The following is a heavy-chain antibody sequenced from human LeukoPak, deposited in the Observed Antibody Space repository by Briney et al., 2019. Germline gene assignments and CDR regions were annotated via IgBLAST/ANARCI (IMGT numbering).Heavy chain of an antibody. CDR2: IIPILGIA. CDR1: GGTFSSYT. J-gene: IGHJ5*02. Sequence: SVKVSCKASGGTFSSYTISWVRQAPGQGLEWMGRIIPILGIANCAQKFQGRVTITADKSTSTAYMELSSLRSEDTAVYYCARDREDILTGYYHNWFDPWGQGTLVTVSS. V-gene: IGHV1-69*04. CDR3: ARDREDILTGYYHNWFDP. D-gene: IGHD3-9*01.